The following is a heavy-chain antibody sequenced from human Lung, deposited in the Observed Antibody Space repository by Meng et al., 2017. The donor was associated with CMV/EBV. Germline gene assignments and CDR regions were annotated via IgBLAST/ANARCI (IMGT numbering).Heavy chain of an antibody. CDR2: ININTGNP. V-gene: IGHV7-4-1*01. D-gene: IGHD6-19*01. CDR1: XXTFTSSS. Sequence: LQXGSELKQPGXXMKVSCQAXXXTFTSSSMNWVRHAPGQGLEWMGWININTGNPTYAQGFTGRFVFSLDTSVSTAYLQIDSLKADDTAVYYCARGNGWRFDYWGQGTLVTVSS. J-gene: IGHJ4*02. CDR3: ARGNGWRFDY.